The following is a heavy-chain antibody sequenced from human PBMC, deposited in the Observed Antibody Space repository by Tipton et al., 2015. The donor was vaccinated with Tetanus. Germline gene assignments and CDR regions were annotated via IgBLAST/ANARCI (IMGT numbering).Heavy chain of an antibody. V-gene: IGHV3-23*01. D-gene: IGHD3-22*01. CDR1: GFTFSSYA. J-gene: IGHJ4*02. CDR2: ISGDGSST. Sequence: SLRLSCAASGFTFSSYATSWVRQAPGKGLMWVSRISGDGSSTSYAASVKGRFTISRDNSKNTLYLQMNSLRAEDTAVYYCARGSYYYDSSGYLSGDYWGQGTLVTVSS. CDR3: ARGSYYYDSSGYLSGDY.